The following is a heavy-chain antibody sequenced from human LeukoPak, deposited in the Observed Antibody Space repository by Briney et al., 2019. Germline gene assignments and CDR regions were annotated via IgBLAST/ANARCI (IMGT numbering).Heavy chain of an antibody. CDR2: ISGGGETT. CDR1: GFTFNNYA. Sequence: GGSLRLSCAASGFTFNNYAMNWVRQAPGKGLEWVSSISGGGETTYYAASAKGRFTISRDNSQNTLYLQMNSLRAEDTAVYYCARVYADYVGYFFFDYWGQGTLVTVSS. D-gene: IGHD4-17*01. CDR3: ARVYADYVGYFFFDY. J-gene: IGHJ4*02. V-gene: IGHV3-23*01.